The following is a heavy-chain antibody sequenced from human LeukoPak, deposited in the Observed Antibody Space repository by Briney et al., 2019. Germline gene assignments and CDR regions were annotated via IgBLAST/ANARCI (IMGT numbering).Heavy chain of an antibody. D-gene: IGHD1-1*01. J-gene: IGHJ4*02. CDR2: IGKSSENI. CDR3: ARDHRWNLDF. V-gene: IGHV3-48*02. Sequence: GGSLRLSCAASGFTFSAYSMNWVRQAPGKGLEWVSYIGKSSENIAYADSVKGRCTISRDDAKNSLYLQMNSLRDEDTAVYYCARDHRWNLDFWGQGILVTVSS. CDR1: GFTFSAYS.